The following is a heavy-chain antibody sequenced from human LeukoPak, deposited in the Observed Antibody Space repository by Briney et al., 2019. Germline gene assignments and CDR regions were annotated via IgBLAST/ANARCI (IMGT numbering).Heavy chain of an antibody. CDR1: GYSFTTYW. CDR2: IYPGDSDT. V-gene: IGHV5-51*01. Sequence: GESLKISCKGSGYSFTTYWIGWVRQMPGKGLEWMGIIYPGDSDTRYSPSFQGQVTISADKSISTAYLQWRSLKDSDTAMYYCARPMVRGQVRAFDIWGQGTMVIVSS. D-gene: IGHD3-10*01. J-gene: IGHJ3*02. CDR3: ARPMVRGQVRAFDI.